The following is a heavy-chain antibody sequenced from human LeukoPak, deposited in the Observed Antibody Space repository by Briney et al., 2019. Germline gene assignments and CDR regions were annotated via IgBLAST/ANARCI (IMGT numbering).Heavy chain of an antibody. D-gene: IGHD3-10*01. Sequence: PGGSLRLSCVASGFTLSSRSVNWVRQAPGKGLEWVSYISSSSSTIYYADSVKGRFTISRDNARDSLYLQMNSLRDEDTAVYYCARDFRLLSLSRSYGMDGWGQGTTVTVSS. CDR3: ARDFRLLSLSRSYGMDG. J-gene: IGHJ6*02. CDR2: ISSSSSTI. V-gene: IGHV3-48*02. CDR1: GFTLSSRS.